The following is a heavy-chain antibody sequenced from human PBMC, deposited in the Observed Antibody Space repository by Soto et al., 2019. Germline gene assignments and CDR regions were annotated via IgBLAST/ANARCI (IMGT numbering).Heavy chain of an antibody. CDR3: AKDQQLGLGY. Sequence: EVQLVESGGVVVQPGGSLRLSCAASGFTFDAYTMHLVRQAPGKGLEWVSLISWDGGSTYYADSVKGRFTISRDNSKNSLYLQMNSLRTEDTALYYCAKDQQLGLGYWGQGTLVTVSS. J-gene: IGHJ4*02. D-gene: IGHD6-13*01. CDR1: GFTFDAYT. V-gene: IGHV3-43*01. CDR2: ISWDGGST.